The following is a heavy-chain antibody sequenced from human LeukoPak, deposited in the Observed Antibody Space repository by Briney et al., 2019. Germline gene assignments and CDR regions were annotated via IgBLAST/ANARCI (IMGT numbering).Heavy chain of an antibody. CDR2: ISAYNGNT. J-gene: IGHJ5*02. V-gene: IGHV1-18*01. D-gene: IGHD3-9*01. CDR3: AKSRILTGTNWFDP. CDR1: GYTFTSYG. Sequence: VASVKVSCKASGYTFTSYGISWMRQAPGQGLEWMGWISAYNGNTNYAQKLQGRVTMTTDTSTSTAYMELRSLRSDDTAVYYCAKSRILTGTNWFDPWGQGTLVTVSS.